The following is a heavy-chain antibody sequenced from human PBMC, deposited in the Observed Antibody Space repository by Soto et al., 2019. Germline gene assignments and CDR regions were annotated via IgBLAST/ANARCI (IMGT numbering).Heavy chain of an antibody. J-gene: IGHJ6*02. V-gene: IGHV3-30*18. D-gene: IGHD2-2*01. CDR1: GFTFTDYG. Sequence: GGSLRLSCAVSGFTFTDYGMYWVRQAPGKGLEWVAVISYDGTNEYYVDSVKGRFNISRDNSKNTLSLHMSSLTAEDTAVYYCAKVLVPAARDSYYYGLDVWGQGTTVTVSS. CDR2: ISYDGTNE. CDR3: AKVLVPAARDSYYYGLDV.